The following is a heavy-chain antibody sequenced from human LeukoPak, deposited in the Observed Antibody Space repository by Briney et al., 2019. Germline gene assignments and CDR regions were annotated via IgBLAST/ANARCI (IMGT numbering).Heavy chain of an antibody. CDR2: ISAYNGNT. D-gene: IGHD3-9*01. J-gene: IGHJ5*02. CDR1: GYTFTSYG. Sequence: ASVKVSCKASGYTFTSYGISWVRQAPGQGLEWMGWISAYNGNTNYAQKLQGRVTMTTDTSTSTAYMELRSLRSDDTAVYYCASCGYFDCLNWFDPWGQGTLVTVPS. CDR3: ASCGYFDCLNWFDP. V-gene: IGHV1-18*01.